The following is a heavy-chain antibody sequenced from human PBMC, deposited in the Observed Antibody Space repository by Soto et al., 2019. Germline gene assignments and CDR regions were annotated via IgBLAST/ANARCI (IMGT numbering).Heavy chain of an antibody. CDR3: AKEDVWFAKDY. Sequence: GGSLRLSCVASGFTFSGYGMHWVRQAPGRGLEWLAVISHDGSDKYYADSVRGRFTISRDNSENTLYLQMNSLRPEDTAVYYCAKEDVWFAKDYWGQGTLVTVSS. CDR2: ISHDGSDK. CDR1: GFTFSGYG. V-gene: IGHV3-30*18. D-gene: IGHD3-10*01. J-gene: IGHJ4*02.